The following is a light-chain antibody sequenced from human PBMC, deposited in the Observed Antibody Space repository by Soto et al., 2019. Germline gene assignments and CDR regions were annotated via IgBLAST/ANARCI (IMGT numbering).Light chain of an antibody. J-gene: IGKJ1*01. CDR1: QSVGTS. CDR2: GAS. V-gene: IGKV3-20*01. CDR3: QQYGGSPRP. Sequence: IVLTQSPVTLSLSPGERGTLSCRASQSVGTSLAWYQQKPGQAPRLLIYGASNRATGIPDRFSGSGSGTDFTLTISKLEPEDFAVYHCQQYGGSPRPFGQGTKVDIX.